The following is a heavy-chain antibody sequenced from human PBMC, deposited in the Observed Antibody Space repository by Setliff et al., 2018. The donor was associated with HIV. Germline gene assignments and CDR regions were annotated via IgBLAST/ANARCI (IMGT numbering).Heavy chain of an antibody. CDR1: GFDFTTYA. CDR2: ISGPGATI. Sequence: GGSLRLSCAASGFDFTTYAMTWLRQVPGKGLEWVSSISGPGATIFFADALKGRFTISRDNFQNTLYLQLNTLRAEDTAVYFCANGNDRFENWGQGTLVTVSS. J-gene: IGHJ4*02. V-gene: IGHV3-23*01. D-gene: IGHD3-16*01. CDR3: ANGNDRFEN.